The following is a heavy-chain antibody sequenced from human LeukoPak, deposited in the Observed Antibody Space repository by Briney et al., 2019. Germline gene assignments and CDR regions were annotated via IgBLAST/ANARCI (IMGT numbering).Heavy chain of an antibody. CDR2: ISSSSSYI. CDR3: ARDFSEPFYGSGSPHFDY. J-gene: IGHJ4*02. CDR1: GFTFSSYS. D-gene: IGHD3-10*01. V-gene: IGHV3-21*01. Sequence: PGGSLRLSCAASGFTFSSYSMNWVRQAPGKGLEWVSSISSSSSYIYYADSVKGRFTISRDNAKNSLYLQMNSLRAEDTAVYYCARDFSEPFYGSGSPHFDYWGQGTLVTVSS.